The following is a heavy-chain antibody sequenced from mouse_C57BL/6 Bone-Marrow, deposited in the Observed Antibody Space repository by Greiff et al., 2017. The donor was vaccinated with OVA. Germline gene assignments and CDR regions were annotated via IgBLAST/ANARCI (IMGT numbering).Heavy chain of an antibody. V-gene: IGHV2-2*01. CDR2: IWSGGST. D-gene: IGHD2-4*01. CDR3: ADYDGAY. J-gene: IGHJ3*01. Sequence: VQLQQSGPGLVQPSQSLYITCTVSGFSLTSYGVHWVRQSPGTGLEWLGVIWSGGSTDYNAAFISRLSISKDNSKSQVFFKMNSLQADDTAIYYCADYDGAYWGQGTLVTVSA. CDR1: GFSLTSYG.